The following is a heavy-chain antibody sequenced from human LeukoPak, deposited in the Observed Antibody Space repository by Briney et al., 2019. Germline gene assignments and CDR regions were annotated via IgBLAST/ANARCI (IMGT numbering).Heavy chain of an antibody. CDR1: GFTFVDYA. CDR2: ISWNSGSI. CDR3: AKGGHSYSSGSDY. D-gene: IGHD6-19*01. Sequence: GGSLRLSCAASGFTFVDYAMHWVRQAPGKGLEWVSGISWNSGSIGYADSVKGRFTISRDNAKNSLYLQMNSLRAEDTALYYCAKGGHSYSSGSDYWGQGTLVTVSS. J-gene: IGHJ4*02. V-gene: IGHV3-9*01.